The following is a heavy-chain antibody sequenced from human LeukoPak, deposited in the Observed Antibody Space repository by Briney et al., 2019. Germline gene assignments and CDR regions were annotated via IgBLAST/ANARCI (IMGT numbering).Heavy chain of an antibody. CDR1: GGTFSSYA. Sequence: SVKVSCKASGGTFSSYAISWVRQAPGQGLEWMGGIIPIFGTANYAQKFQGRVTITADKSTSTAYMELSSLRSEDTAVYYCARAEWFGEFMDVWGKGTTVTVSS. J-gene: IGHJ6*03. CDR3: ARAEWFGEFMDV. CDR2: IIPIFGTA. V-gene: IGHV1-69*06. D-gene: IGHD3-10*01.